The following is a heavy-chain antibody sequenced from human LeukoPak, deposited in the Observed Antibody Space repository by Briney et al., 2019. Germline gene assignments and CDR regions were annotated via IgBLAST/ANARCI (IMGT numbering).Heavy chain of an antibody. D-gene: IGHD3-22*01. CDR1: GGSFSGYY. J-gene: IGHJ4*02. CDR3: AIAPSYYYDSSGYYYDFDY. V-gene: IGHV4-34*01. Sequence: PSETLSLTCAVYGGSFSGYYWSWIRQPPGKGLEWIGEINHSGSTNYNPSLKSRVTISVDTSKNQFSLKLSPVTAADTAVYYCAIAPSYYYDSSGYYYDFDYWGQGTLVTVSS. CDR2: INHSGST.